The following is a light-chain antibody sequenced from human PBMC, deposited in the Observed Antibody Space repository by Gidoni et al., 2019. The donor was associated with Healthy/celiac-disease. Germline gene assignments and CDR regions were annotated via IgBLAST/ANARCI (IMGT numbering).Light chain of an antibody. J-gene: IGLJ2*01. V-gene: IGLV2-14*01. CDR1: SSDVGGYNY. CDR3: SSYTSSSTPVV. Sequence: QSALTQPASVSGSPGKSITISCTGTSSDVGGYNYVSWYQQPPGKAPKLMIYDVSNRPSGVSNRFSGSKSDNTASLTISGLQAEDEADYYCSSYTSSSTPVVFGGGTKLTVL. CDR2: DVS.